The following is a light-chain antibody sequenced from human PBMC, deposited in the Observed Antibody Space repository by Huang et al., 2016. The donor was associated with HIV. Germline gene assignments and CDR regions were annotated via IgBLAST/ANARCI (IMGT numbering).Light chain of an antibody. CDR2: GAS. J-gene: IGKJ1*01. CDR3: QQYHIYWT. Sequence: EVVMTQSPATLSVSPGERATLFCRASESVGSNLAWFQLKPGQAPRLLIYGASTSATGTPARFSGSGSGTVFTLTISSLQSEDSAVYFCQQYHIYWTFGQGTKVEFK. V-gene: IGKV3-15*01. CDR1: ESVGSN.